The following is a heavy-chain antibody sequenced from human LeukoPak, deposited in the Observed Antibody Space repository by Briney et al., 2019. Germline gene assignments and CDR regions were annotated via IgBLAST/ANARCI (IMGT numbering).Heavy chain of an antibody. CDR2: IYYSGST. D-gene: IGHD7-27*01. CDR1: GGSISSGGYS. J-gene: IGHJ4*02. Sequence: PSQTLSLTCTVSGGSISSGGYSWSWIRQHPGKGLEWIGYIYYSGSTYYNPTLKSRVTISVDTSKNQFSLKLSSVTAADTAVYYCAREFLANWGSVYFDYWGQGTLVTVSS. CDR3: AREFLANWGSVYFDY. V-gene: IGHV4-31*03.